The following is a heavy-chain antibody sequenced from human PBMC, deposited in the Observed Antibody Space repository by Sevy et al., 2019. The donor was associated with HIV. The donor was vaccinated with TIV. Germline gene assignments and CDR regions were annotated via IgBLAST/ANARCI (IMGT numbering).Heavy chain of an antibody. CDR2: MYSGGSP. J-gene: IGHJ5*02. CDR3: ARGYCGGGSCTAFDP. D-gene: IGHD2-15*01. CDR1: GFSISNNY. V-gene: IGHV3-53*01. Sequence: GGSLRLSCAAPGFSISNNYTAWVRQAPGKGLEWVSVMYSGGSPYYEDSVKGRFALSRDMSKNTVYLQMNRLRAEDTAVYYCARGYCGGGSCTAFDPWGQGTLVTVSS.